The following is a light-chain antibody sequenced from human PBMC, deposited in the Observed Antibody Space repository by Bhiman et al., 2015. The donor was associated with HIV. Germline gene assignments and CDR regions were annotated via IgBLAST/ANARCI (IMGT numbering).Light chain of an antibody. CDR1: SGSIASNY. V-gene: IGLV6-57*01. Sequence: NFMLTQPHSVSESPGKTVTISCTRRSGSIASNYVQWYQQRPGSSPTTVIYEDNQRPSGVPDRFSGSIDSSSNSAALTISGLKTEDEADYYCQSYDSSNLNWVFGGGTKLTVL. CDR3: QSYDSSNLNWV. J-gene: IGLJ3*02. CDR2: EDN.